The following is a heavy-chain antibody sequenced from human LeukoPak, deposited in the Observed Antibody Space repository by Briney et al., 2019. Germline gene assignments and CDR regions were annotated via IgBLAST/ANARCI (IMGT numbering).Heavy chain of an antibody. J-gene: IGHJ4*02. V-gene: IGHV1-69*06. CDR1: GGTFSSYA. CDR3: ASGYCSGGSCYSGFDY. D-gene: IGHD2-15*01. Sequence: ASVKVSCKASGGTFSSYAISWVRQAPGQGLEWMGGIIPIFGTANYAQKFQGRVTITADKSTSTAYMELSSLRSEDTAVYYCASGYCSGGSCYSGFDYWGQGTLATVSS. CDR2: IIPIFGTA.